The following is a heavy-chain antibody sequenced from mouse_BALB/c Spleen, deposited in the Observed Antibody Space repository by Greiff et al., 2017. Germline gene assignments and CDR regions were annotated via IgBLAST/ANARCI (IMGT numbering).Heavy chain of an antibody. Sequence: EVHLVESGGGLVKPGGSLKLSCAASGFAFSSYDMSWVRQTPEKRLEWVAYISSGGGSTYYPDTVKGRFTISRDNAKNTLYLQMSSLKSEDTAMYYCARLSIYDGYYVDYWGQGTTLTVSS. V-gene: IGHV5-12-1*01. CDR2: ISSGGGST. CDR1: GFAFSSYD. D-gene: IGHD2-3*01. CDR3: ARLSIYDGYYVDY. J-gene: IGHJ2*01.